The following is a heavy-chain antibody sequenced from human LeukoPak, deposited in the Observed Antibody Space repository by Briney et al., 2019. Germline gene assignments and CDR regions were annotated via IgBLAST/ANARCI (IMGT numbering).Heavy chain of an antibody. CDR1: GFTFSSYA. D-gene: IGHD4-17*01. CDR2: ISGSGGST. V-gene: IGHV3-23*01. J-gene: IGHJ5*02. Sequence: TGGSLRLSCAASGFTFSSYAMSWVRQAPGKGLEWVSAISGSGGSTYYADSVKGRFTISRDNSKNTLYLQMNSLRAEDTAVYYCAGYGDYPRWFDPWGQGTLATVSS. CDR3: AGYGDYPRWFDP.